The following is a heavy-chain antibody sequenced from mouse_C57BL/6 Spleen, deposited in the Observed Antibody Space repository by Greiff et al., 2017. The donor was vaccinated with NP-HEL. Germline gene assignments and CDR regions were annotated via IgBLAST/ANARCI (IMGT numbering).Heavy chain of an antibody. CDR2: INPNNGGT. CDR1: GYTFTDYY. J-gene: IGHJ4*01. Sequence: EVKLMESGPELVKPGASVKISCKASGYTFTDYYMNWVKQSHGKSLEWIGDINPNNGGTSYNQKFKGKATLTVDKSSSTAYMELRSLTSEDSAVYYCARAWDDAMDYWGQGTSVTVSS. V-gene: IGHV1-26*01. D-gene: IGHD4-1*01. CDR3: ARAWDDAMDY.